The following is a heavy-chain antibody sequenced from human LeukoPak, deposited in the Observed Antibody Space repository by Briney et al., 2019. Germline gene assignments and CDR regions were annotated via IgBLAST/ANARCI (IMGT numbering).Heavy chain of an antibody. D-gene: IGHD1-26*01. Sequence: GGSLRLSCAASGFTFSNYSMHWVRQAPGKGLEYVAAISTSGGDTYYANSVKGRFTISRDNSKNTLYLQMGSLRPEDMAVYFCARQPGGTYPYDYWGQGTLVTVSS. J-gene: IGHJ4*02. CDR3: ARQPGGTYPYDY. V-gene: IGHV3-64*01. CDR1: GFTFSNYS. CDR2: ISTSGGDT.